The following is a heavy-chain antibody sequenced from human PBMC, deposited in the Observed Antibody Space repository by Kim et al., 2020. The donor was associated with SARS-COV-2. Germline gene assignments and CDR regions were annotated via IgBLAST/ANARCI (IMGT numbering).Heavy chain of an antibody. D-gene: IGHD6-13*01. CDR3: AKISAADHAAFDI. J-gene: IGHJ3*02. V-gene: IGHV3-9*01. CDR2: ISWHSGSI. CDR1: GFTFDDYA. Sequence: GGSLRLSCAASGFTFDDYAMHWVRQAPVKGLEWVSGISWHSGSIGYADSVKGGFTISRDNTKNSLYLQVNSLRAEDTALYYCAKISAADHAAFDIWGQGKMVAVSS.